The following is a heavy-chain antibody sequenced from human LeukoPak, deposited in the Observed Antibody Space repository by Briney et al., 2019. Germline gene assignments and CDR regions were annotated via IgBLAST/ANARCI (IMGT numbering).Heavy chain of an antibody. CDR2: TSNSGGST. J-gene: IGHJ4*02. CDR3: AKGWDGGYYFYFDY. CDR1: GFTFSSYA. V-gene: IGHV3-23*01. D-gene: IGHD5-12*01. Sequence: GGSLRLSCAASGFTFSSYAMSWVRQAPGKGLEWVSATSNSGGSTYYADSVKGRFTISRDNSKNTLSLQMNSLRAEDTALYYCAKGWDGGYYFYFDYWGQGTLVTVSS.